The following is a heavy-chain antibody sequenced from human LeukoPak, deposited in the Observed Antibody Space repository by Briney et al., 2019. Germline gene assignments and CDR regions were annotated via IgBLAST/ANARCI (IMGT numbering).Heavy chain of an antibody. CDR1: GGSISNYY. Sequence: SETLSLTCTVSGGSISNYYWTWIRQPAEKGLEWIGRIYTSGSTNYNSSLKSRVTMSVDTSKNQFSLKPSSVTAADTAVYYCARRTGYSGSGSGAFDIWGQGTMVTVSS. CDR3: ARRTGYSGSGSGAFDI. D-gene: IGHD3-10*01. V-gene: IGHV4-4*07. CDR2: IYTSGST. J-gene: IGHJ3*02.